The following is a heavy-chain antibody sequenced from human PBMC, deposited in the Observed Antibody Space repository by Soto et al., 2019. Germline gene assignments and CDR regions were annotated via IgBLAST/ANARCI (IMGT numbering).Heavy chain of an antibody. CDR1: GFTFSSYG. D-gene: IGHD5-18*01. Sequence: PGGSLRLSCAVSGFTFSSYGMHWVRQAPGKGLEWVAHISYDGSNEHYVDSVKGRFTISRDNAKNSLYLQMNSLRAEDTAVYYCARCPPGYGFIEHFDYWGQGTLVTVSS. CDR2: ISYDGSNE. J-gene: IGHJ4*02. V-gene: IGHV3-30*03. CDR3: ARCPPGYGFIEHFDY.